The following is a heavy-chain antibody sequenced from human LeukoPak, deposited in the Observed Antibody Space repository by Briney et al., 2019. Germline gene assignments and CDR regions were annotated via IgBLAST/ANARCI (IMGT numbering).Heavy chain of an antibody. J-gene: IGHJ4*02. CDR1: GYTFTSYG. CDR2: ISAYNGNT. CDR3: ARDASAYYSRWFDY. D-gene: IGHD3-10*01. Sequence: ASVKVSCKASGYTFTSYGISWVRQAPGQGLEWMGWISAYNGNTDYAQKFQGRVTMTTDTSTSTAYMELRSLRSDDTAVYYCARDASAYYSRWFDYWGQGTLVTVSS. V-gene: IGHV1-18*01.